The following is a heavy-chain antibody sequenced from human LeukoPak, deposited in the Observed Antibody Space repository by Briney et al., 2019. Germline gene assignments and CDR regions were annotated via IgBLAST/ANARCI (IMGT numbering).Heavy chain of an antibody. CDR3: ARARSAQNYYYSSGYIDY. V-gene: IGHV1-46*01. J-gene: IGHJ4*02. CDR2: INPSGGST. Sequence: ASVKVSCKASGYTFTSYYMHWVRQAPGQGLEWMGIINPSGGSTNYAQKFKGRVTMTRDTSTRTVYMEMSSLRSEDTAVYYCARARSAQNYYYSSGYIDYWGQGTLVTVSS. CDR1: GYTFTSYY. D-gene: IGHD3-22*01.